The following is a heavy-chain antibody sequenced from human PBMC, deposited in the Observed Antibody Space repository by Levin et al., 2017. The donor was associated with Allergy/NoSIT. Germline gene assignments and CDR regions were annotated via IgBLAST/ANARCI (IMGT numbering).Heavy chain of an antibody. CDR2: ISYDGSNK. V-gene: IGHV3-30*04. D-gene: IGHD6-19*01. Sequence: GESLKISCAASGFTFSSYAMHWVRQAPGKGLEWVAVISYDGSNKYYADSVKGRFTISRDNSKNTLYLQMNSLRAEDTAVYYCARDLLVYSSGWYELVFDYWGQGTLVTVSS. CDR3: ARDLLVYSSGWYELVFDY. J-gene: IGHJ4*02. CDR1: GFTFSSYA.